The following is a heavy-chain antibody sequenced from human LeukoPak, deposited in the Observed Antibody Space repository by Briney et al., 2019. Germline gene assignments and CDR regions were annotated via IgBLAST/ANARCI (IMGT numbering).Heavy chain of an antibody. Sequence: SGGSLRLSCAASGFTFSNYWMSWVRQAPGKGLEWVANIKQDGSEKYYVDSVKGRFTISRDNAKNSLYLQMNSLRAEDTAVYYCTRDLMDYDVSTGLHHYYMDVWGQGTTVTVSS. CDR3: TRDLMDYDVSTGLHHYYMDV. CDR2: IKQDGSEK. V-gene: IGHV3-7*01. D-gene: IGHD3-9*01. J-gene: IGHJ6*02. CDR1: GFTFSNYW.